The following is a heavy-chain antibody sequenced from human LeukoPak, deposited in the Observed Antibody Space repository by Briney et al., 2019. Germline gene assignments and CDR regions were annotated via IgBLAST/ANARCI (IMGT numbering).Heavy chain of an antibody. D-gene: IGHD3-10*01. V-gene: IGHV3-23*01. CDR3: ARDWANRLHGGDYYGSGSYGY. CDR2: ISGSGGST. Sequence: PGGSLRLSCAASGFTFSSYAMSWVRQAPGKGLEWVSAISGSGGSTYYADSVKGRFTISRDNSKNTLYLQMNSLRAEDTAVYYCARDWANRLHGGDYYGSGSYGYWGQGTLVTVSS. CDR1: GFTFSSYA. J-gene: IGHJ4*02.